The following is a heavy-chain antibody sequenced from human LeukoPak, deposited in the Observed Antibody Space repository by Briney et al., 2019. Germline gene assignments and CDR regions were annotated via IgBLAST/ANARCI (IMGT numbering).Heavy chain of an antibody. V-gene: IGHV3-73*01. J-gene: IGHJ4*02. D-gene: IGHD1-7*01. CDR1: GFSFSVST. CDR3: TRSLTGTTFGDY. Sequence: PGGSLKLSCAASGFSFSVSTMHWVRQASGKGLEWVGRIRDKAESYATVYAASVKGRFTISRDDSQNTAHLQLNSLRSDDTAVYYCTRSLTGTTFGDYWGQGTLVTVSS. CDR2: IRDKAESYAT.